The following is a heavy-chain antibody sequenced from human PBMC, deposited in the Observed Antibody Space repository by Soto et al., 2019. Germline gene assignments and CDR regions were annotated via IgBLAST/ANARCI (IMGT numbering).Heavy chain of an antibody. V-gene: IGHV3-33*01. CDR3: AREGSGWQYAFDI. CDR1: GFTFSSYG. CDR2: IWYDGSNK. Sequence: PVGSLRLSCAASGFTFSSYGMHWVRQAPGKGLEWVAVIWYDGSNKYYADSVKGRFTISRDNSKNTLYLQMNSLRAEDTAVYYCAREGSGWQYAFDIWGQGTMVTVSS. J-gene: IGHJ3*02. D-gene: IGHD6-19*01.